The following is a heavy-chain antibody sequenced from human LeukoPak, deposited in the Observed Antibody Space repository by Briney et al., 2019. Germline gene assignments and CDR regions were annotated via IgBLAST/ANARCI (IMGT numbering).Heavy chain of an antibody. D-gene: IGHD3-10*01. CDR1: GFTFSSYS. Sequence: KHGGSLRLSCAASGFTFSSYSTNWVRQAPGKGLEWVSSISSSSSYIYYADSVKGRFTISRDNAKNSLYLQMNGLRAEDTAVYYCARDVGEAWFDPWGQGTLVTVSS. J-gene: IGHJ5*02. V-gene: IGHV3-21*01. CDR2: ISSSSSYI. CDR3: ARDVGEAWFDP.